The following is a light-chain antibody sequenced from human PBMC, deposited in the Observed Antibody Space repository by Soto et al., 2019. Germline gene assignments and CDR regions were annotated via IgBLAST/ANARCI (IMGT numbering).Light chain of an antibody. CDR2: AAS. CDR1: QGISSW. CDR3: QQANTFPWT. V-gene: IGKV1-12*01. J-gene: IGKJ1*01. Sequence: DIPITQSPSSVSASVGDRVIITCRASQGISSWLAWYHQKQGKAPKILIYAASNLQSGVPSRFRGSGSGTDLTITISRLKPEDFETYYCQQANTFPWTFGQGTKVDIK.